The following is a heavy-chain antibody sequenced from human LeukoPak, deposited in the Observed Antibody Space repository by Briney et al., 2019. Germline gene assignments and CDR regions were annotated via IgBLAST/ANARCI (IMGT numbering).Heavy chain of an antibody. CDR3: ARVDGARHDP. D-gene: IGHD5-24*01. Sequence: GESLKISCKSSGYNFATSWISWVRQIPGKGLEWVGIIYPADSDTRYSPSFQGQVTISGDKSISTAYLQWSSLKASDTAMYYCARVDGARHDPWGQGTLVTVSS. CDR1: GYNFATSW. V-gene: IGHV5-51*01. J-gene: IGHJ5*02. CDR2: IYPADSDT.